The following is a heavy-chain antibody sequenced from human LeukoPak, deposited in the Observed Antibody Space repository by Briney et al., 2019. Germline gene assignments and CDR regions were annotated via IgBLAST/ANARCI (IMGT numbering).Heavy chain of an antibody. CDR2: INHNGNVN. D-gene: IGHD3-16*01. V-gene: IGHV3-7*03. J-gene: IGHJ6*02. CDR3: ARGGGLDV. Sequence: GGSLRLSCAASGFTFSSYWMNWARQAPGKGLEWVASINHNGNVNYYVDSVKGRFTISRDNAKNSLYLQMSDLRAEDTAVYFCARGGGLDVWGQGATITVSS. CDR1: GFTFSSYW.